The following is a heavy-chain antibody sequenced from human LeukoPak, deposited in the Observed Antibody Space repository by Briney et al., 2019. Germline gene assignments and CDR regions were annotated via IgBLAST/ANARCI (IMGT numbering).Heavy chain of an antibody. CDR1: GFTLTSTY. V-gene: IGHV3-53*01. Sequence: GGALRLSCAASGFTLTSTYMSWGRQAPGKGLGWVPVIYKEGKIYYIDSVKGRFTISSATYKHSLYLQINSLRVEDTAVCYCANEIRPNDYWGQGTLVTVSS. D-gene: IGHD2-8*01. J-gene: IGHJ4*02. CDR2: IYKEGKI. CDR3: ANEIRPNDY.